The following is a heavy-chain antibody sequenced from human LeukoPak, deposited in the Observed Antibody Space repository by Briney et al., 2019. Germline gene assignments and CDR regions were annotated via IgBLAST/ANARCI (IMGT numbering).Heavy chain of an antibody. D-gene: IGHD3-22*01. V-gene: IGHV3-7*03. Sequence: PGGSLRLSCAASGFIFTSNRMNWVRQAPGKGLEWVANIKHDGSEQIYVDSVKGRLTISRDNSKNTLYLQMNSLRAEDTAVYYCAKEQTYYYDSSGYYWGQGTLVTVSS. J-gene: IGHJ4*02. CDR1: GFIFTSNR. CDR3: AKEQTYYYDSSGYY. CDR2: IKHDGSEQ.